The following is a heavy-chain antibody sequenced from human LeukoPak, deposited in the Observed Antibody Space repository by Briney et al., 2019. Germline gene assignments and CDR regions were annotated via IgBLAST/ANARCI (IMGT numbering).Heavy chain of an antibody. J-gene: IGHJ3*02. CDR3: AVGLHSGQFAFDI. CDR1: GYSISRGSY. Sequence: KPSETLSLTCAVSGYSISRGSYWGWIRQPPGQGLEWIGSVYHSGSAYYNPSLKSRVTISVDTSKNQFSLKLTSVTAADTAVYYCAVGLHSGQFAFDIWGQGTMVTVSS. CDR2: VYHSGSA. D-gene: IGHD5-24*01. V-gene: IGHV4-38-2*01.